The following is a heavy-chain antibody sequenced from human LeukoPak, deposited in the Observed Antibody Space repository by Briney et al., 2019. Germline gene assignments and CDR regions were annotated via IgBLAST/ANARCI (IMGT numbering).Heavy chain of an antibody. J-gene: IGHJ2*01. V-gene: IGHV4-59*01. CDR3: ARPLMGDSSGYYYWYFDL. D-gene: IGHD3-22*01. Sequence: PPETLSLTCTVSGGSISSYYWSWIRQPPGKGLEWIGYIYYSGSTNYNPSLKSRVTISVDTSKNQFSLKLSSVTAADTAVYYCARPLMGDSSGYYYWYFDLWGRGTLVTVSS. CDR2: IYYSGST. CDR1: GGSISSYY.